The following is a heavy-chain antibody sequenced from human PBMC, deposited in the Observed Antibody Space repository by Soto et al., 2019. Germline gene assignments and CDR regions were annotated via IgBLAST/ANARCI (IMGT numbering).Heavy chain of an antibody. CDR2: IYWNDDK. Sequence: SGPTLVNPTQTLTLTCTFSGFSLSTSGVGVGWIRQPPGKALEWLALIYWNDDKRYSPSLKSRLTITKDTSKNQVVLTMTNMDPVDTATYYCAHSDLMYYYDSSGPYYFDYWGQGTLVTVSS. V-gene: IGHV2-5*01. D-gene: IGHD3-22*01. CDR1: GFSLSTSGVG. J-gene: IGHJ4*02. CDR3: AHSDLMYYYDSSGPYYFDY.